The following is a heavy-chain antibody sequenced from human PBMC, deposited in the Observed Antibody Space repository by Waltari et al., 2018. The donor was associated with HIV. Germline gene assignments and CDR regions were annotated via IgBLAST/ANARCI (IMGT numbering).Heavy chain of an antibody. V-gene: IGHV4-34*01. D-gene: IGHD2-2*01. CDR2: INHSGST. Sequence: QVQLQQWGAGLLKPSETLSLTCAVYGGSFSGYYWSWIRQPPGKGLEWIGEINHSGSTNYNPSLKSRVTISVDTSKNQFSLKLSSVTAADTAVYYCARGLVVPAAMGARKYYYYYYMDVWGKGTTVTVSS. J-gene: IGHJ6*03. CDR3: ARGLVVPAAMGARKYYYYYYMDV. CDR1: GGSFSGYY.